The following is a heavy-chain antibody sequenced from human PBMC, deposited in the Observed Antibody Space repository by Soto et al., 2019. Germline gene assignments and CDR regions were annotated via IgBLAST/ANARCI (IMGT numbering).Heavy chain of an antibody. J-gene: IGHJ6*04. CDR3: ARDRGYDDHDYCYNAIDV. CDR2: IRGFSPYT. Sequence: PGGSLRLSCVASGFTFRTYTMNWVRQAPGKGLEWVSGIRGFSPYTFYAESVKGRFTISRDNAKNSLYLQMNSLGVEDTAVYYCARDRGYDDHDYCYNAIDVWGEGTTVTVYS. V-gene: IGHV3-21*01. D-gene: IGHD2-15*01. CDR1: GFTFRTYT.